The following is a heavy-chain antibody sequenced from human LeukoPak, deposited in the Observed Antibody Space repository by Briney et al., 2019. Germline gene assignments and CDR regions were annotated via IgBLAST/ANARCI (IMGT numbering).Heavy chain of an antibody. J-gene: IGHJ4*02. D-gene: IGHD2-15*01. CDR2: IYSNNGGT. CDR3: ARGFRTGDMTTFAH. V-gene: IGHV1-2*02. Sequence: GASVKVPCKASGYTFTGYYIHWVRQAPGQGLEWMGWIYSNNGGTDYAQKFQGRVTVTRDTSISTAYMEVSRVRSDDTAVYYCARGFRTGDMTTFAHWGQGTLVTVSS. CDR1: GYTFTGYY.